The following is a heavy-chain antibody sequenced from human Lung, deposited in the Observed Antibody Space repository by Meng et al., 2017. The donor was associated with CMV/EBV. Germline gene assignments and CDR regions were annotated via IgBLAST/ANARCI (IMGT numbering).Heavy chain of an antibody. CDR1: GFTFSDYY. V-gene: IGHV3-11*01. CDR2: ISSSGSTI. J-gene: IGHJ5*02. Sequence: GGSLRLXCAASGFTFSDYYMSWIRQAPGKGLGWVSYISSSGSTIYYADSVKGRFTISRDNAKNSLYLQMNSLRAEDTAVYYCAREVAYDFWSGYNWFDPWGQGTXVTVSS. D-gene: IGHD3-3*01. CDR3: AREVAYDFWSGYNWFDP.